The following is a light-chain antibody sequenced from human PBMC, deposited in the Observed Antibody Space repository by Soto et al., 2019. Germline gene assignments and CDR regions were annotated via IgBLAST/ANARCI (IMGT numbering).Light chain of an antibody. V-gene: IGLV2-23*01. J-gene: IGLJ2*01. Sequence: QSALTQPASVSGSPGQSITISCTGTSRDVGSYNLVSWYQQHPGTAPKLMIYEGSKRPSGVSNRFSGSKSGNTASLTISGLQAEDEADYYCCSYAGSSTSHVVFGGGTQLTVL. CDR3: CSYAGSSTSHVV. CDR1: SRDVGSYNL. CDR2: EGS.